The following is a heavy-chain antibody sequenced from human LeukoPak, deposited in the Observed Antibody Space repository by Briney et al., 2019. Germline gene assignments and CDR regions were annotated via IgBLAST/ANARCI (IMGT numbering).Heavy chain of an antibody. J-gene: IGHJ4*02. CDR3: ARGYYSSSRFDS. D-gene: IGHD6-13*01. CDR2: VNSDGSTT. CDR1: GFTFSSYG. Sequence: PGRSLRLSCAASGFTFSSYGMHWVRQAPGKGLVWVSRVNSDGSTTNYADSVKGRFTISRDNAENTLYMRMNSLRPEDTAVYYCARGYYSSSRFDSWGQGTLVTVSS. V-gene: IGHV3-74*01.